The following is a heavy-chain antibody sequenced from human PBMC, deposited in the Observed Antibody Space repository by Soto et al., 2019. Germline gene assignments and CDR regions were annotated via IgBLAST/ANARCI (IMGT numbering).Heavy chain of an antibody. V-gene: IGHV4-39*01. CDR3: ASDSHMLNNLFYP. CDR1: GASISSTSFY. CDR2: LHYTGSI. D-gene: IGHD3-10*02. J-gene: IGHJ5*02. Sequence: QLQLQESGPGLVKPSETLSLTCSVSGASISSTSFYCGWIRQPPGKRLQWIGSLHYTGSIDYGPPLKGRVSMSVDTSKGQWSLTLSSVTAADTAVYYWASDSHMLNNLFYPWGQGTLVTVSS.